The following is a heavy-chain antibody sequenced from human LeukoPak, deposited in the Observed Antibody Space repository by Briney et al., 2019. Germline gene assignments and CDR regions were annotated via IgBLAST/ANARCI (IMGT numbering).Heavy chain of an antibody. CDR2: IYYSGST. Sequence: PSETLSLTCTVSGGSISSSSYYWGWIRQPPGKGLEWIGSIYYSGSTYYNPSLKSRVTISVDTSKNQFSLKLSSVTAADTAVYYCARYGWRTVVWGQGTLVTVSS. V-gene: IGHV4-39*01. CDR1: GGSISSSSYY. J-gene: IGHJ4*02. D-gene: IGHD6-19*01. CDR3: ARYGWRTVV.